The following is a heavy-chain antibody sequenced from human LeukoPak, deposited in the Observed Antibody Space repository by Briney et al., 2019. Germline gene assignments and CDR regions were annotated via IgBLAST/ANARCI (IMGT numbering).Heavy chain of an antibody. J-gene: IGHJ4*02. D-gene: IGHD2-2*01. CDR3: ARDRCSSTSCSGNLDY. CDR2: TYYRSKWYI. CDR1: GDSVSSNSAT. Sequence: SQTLSLTCAISGDSVSSNSATWHWIRQSPSRGLEWLGRTYYRSKWYIDYAVSVKSRITINSDTSKNQFSLQLNSVTPEDTAVYYCARDRCSSTSCSGNLDYWGQGTLVTVSS. V-gene: IGHV6-1*01.